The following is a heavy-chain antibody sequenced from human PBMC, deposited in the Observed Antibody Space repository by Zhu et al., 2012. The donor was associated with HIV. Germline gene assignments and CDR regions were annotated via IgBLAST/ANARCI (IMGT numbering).Heavy chain of an antibody. Sequence: QVQLQESGPGLVKPSETLSLTCTVSGGSISSYYWSWIRQPPGKGLEWIGYIYTSGSTNYNPSLKSRVTISVDTSKNQFSLKLSSVTAADTAVYYCARAGDQVIAGTFDYWGQGTLVTVSS. V-gene: IGHV4-4*09. J-gene: IGHJ4*02. CDR2: IYTSGST. CDR1: GGSISSYY. D-gene: IGHD2-21*01. CDR3: ARAGDQVIAGTFDY.